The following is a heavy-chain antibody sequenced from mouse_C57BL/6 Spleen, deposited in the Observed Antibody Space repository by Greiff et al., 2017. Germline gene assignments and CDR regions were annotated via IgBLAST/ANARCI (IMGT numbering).Heavy chain of an antibody. J-gene: IGHJ4*01. CDR2: IDPETGGT. Sequence: QVQLKESGAELVRPGASVTLSCKASGYTFTDYEMHWVKQTPVHGLEWIGAIDPETGGTDYNQKFKGKAILTADKSSSTAYMERRSLTSEASAVYYCTRSRDWDGAIDDWGQGTSVTVSS. CDR1: GYTFTDYE. D-gene: IGHD4-1*01. CDR3: TRSRDWDGAIDD. V-gene: IGHV1-15*01.